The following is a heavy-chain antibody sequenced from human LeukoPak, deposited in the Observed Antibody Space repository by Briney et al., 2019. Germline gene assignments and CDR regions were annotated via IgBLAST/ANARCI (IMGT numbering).Heavy chain of an antibody. D-gene: IGHD3-10*01. CDR3: ARENLWFGEFLAFDI. Sequence: ASVKFSCKASGYTFTSYGISWVRQAPGQGLEWMGWISAYNGNTNYAQKLQGRVTMTTDTSTSTAYMELRSLRSDDTAVYYCARENLWFGEFLAFDIWGQGTMVTVSS. V-gene: IGHV1-18*01. J-gene: IGHJ3*02. CDR1: GYTFTSYG. CDR2: ISAYNGNT.